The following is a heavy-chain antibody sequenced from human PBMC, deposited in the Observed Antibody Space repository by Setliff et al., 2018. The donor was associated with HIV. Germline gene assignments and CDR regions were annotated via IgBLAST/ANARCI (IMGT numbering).Heavy chain of an antibody. CDR3: GRAKTIGVSAVFFDP. CDR2: IYVGGSV. D-gene: IGHD3-3*01. Sequence: SETLSLTCTVSGGSMNSDAYSWTWLRQPAGKGPELIGHIYVGGSVIYNPSLASRVTISMVPSKNQLSLDLSSVTAADTAKYYCGRAKTIGVSAVFFDPWGQGRRVTVSS. CDR1: GGSMNSDAYS. J-gene: IGHJ5*02. V-gene: IGHV4-61*09.